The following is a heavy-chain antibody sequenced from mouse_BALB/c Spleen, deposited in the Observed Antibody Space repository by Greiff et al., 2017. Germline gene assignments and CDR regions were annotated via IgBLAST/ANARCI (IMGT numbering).Heavy chain of an antibody. CDR3: VRGVWFAY. CDR1: GFSLTSYD. Sequence: VKLVESGPGLVAPSQSLSITCTVSGFSLTSYDISWIRQPPGKGLEWLGVIWTGGGTNYNSAFMSRLSISKDNSKSQVFLKMNSLQTDDTAIYYCVRGVWFAYWGQGTLVTVSA. CDR2: IWTGGGT. V-gene: IGHV2-9-2*01. J-gene: IGHJ3*01.